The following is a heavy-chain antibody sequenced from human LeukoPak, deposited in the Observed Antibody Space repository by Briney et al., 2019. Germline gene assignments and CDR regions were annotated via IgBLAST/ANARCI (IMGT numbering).Heavy chain of an antibody. CDR1: GFTFSSYS. D-gene: IGHD6-13*01. CDR3: GRCSSPRDY. Sequence: PGGSLRLSCAASGFTFSSYSMNWVRQPPGKGLEWVSSISSSSSYIYYADSMKGRFTISRDTDKHSLYLQTNSLGAEDTAMYDCGRCSSPRDYWVRGTKVSVCS. V-gene: IGHV3-21*01. J-gene: IGHJ4*02. CDR2: ISSSSSYI.